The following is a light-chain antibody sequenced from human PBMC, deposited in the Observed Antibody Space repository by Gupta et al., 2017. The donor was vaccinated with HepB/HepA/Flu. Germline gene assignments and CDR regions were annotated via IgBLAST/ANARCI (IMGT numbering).Light chain of an antibody. CDR2: GNN. CDR1: SSNIGEGNH. CDR3: QSFDNSLRGTV. Sequence: QSVLTQPPSVSGAPAQQITISCTGSSSNIGEGNHVHLYQQLPGAAPNVLIYGNNNRPSESPDRVPGSASGTSASLAITGLQAEDEADYYCQSFDNSLRGTVFGGGTKVAVL. V-gene: IGLV1-40*01. J-gene: IGLJ1*01.